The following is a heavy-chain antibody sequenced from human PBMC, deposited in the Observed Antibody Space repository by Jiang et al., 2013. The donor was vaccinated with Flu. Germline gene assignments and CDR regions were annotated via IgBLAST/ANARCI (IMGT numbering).Heavy chain of an antibody. D-gene: IGHD3-10*01. CDR2: ITASGRST. V-gene: IGHV3-23*01. Sequence: VQLLESGGGLVQPGGSRRLSCAASGFTFENYALSWVRQAPGKGLEWVSHITASGRSTYYADSVKGRFTISRDNSNNTLYLQMNSLRAEDTALYYCARARGSGSSEYFQYWGQGSLVTVSS. J-gene: IGHJ1*01. CDR1: GFTFENYA. CDR3: ARARGSGSSEYFQY.